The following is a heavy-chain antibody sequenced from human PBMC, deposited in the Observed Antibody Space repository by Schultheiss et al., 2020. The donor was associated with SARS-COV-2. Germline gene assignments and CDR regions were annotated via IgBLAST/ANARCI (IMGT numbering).Heavy chain of an antibody. D-gene: IGHD6-6*01. CDR2: INHSGST. Sequence: SETLSLTCAVYGGSFSGYYWSWIRQPPGKGLEWIGEINHSGSTNYNPSLKSRVTISVDTSKNQFSLKLSSVTAADTAVYYCARHSKKYSSSPLFDYWGQGTLVTVSS. CDR1: GGSFSGYY. CDR3: ARHSKKYSSSPLFDY. V-gene: IGHV4-34*01. J-gene: IGHJ4*02.